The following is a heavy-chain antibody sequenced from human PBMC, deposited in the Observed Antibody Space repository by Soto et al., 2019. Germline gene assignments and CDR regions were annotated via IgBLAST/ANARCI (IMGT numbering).Heavy chain of an antibody. CDR1: GFTFRSYW. Sequence: EVQLVESGGGLVQPGGSLRLSCAASGFTFRSYWMRWVRQVPGKGLVWVSRIDSYGCQTHYADSVKGRITISRDNAMTTVYLPRNRLRPEDTCVYSCVSLGPATATHLYSDGLVAWGQG. D-gene: IGHD2-2*01. V-gene: IGHV3-74*01. CDR3: VSLGPATATHLYSDGLVA. CDR2: IDSYGCQT. J-gene: IGHJ5*01.